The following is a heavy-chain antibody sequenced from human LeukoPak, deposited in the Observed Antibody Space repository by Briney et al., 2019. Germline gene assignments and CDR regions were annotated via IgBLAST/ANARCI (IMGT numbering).Heavy chain of an antibody. CDR3: ARASVQVQLLRSYYYYYMDV. D-gene: IGHD6-13*01. Sequence: GGSLRLSCAASGFTFSSYSMNWVRQAPGKGLEWVANIKQDGSEKYYVDSVKGRFTISRDNAKNSLYLQMNSLRAEDTAVYYCARASVQVQLLRSYYYYYMDVWGKGTTVTVSS. J-gene: IGHJ6*03. CDR2: IKQDGSEK. V-gene: IGHV3-7*01. CDR1: GFTFSSYS.